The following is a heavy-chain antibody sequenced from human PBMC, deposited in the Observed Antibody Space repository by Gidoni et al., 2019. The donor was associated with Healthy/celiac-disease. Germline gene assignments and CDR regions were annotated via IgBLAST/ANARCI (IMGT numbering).Heavy chain of an antibody. J-gene: IGHJ6*02. Sequence: QVQLQQWGAGLLKPSETLSLTCAVYGGSFSGYYWSWIRQPPRKGLEWIGEINHSGSTNYNPSLKSRVTISVDTSKNQFSLKLSSVTAADTAVYYCARGRMVRGVHYYGMDVWGQGTTVTVSS. CDR2: INHSGST. CDR1: GGSFSGYY. D-gene: IGHD3-10*01. CDR3: ARGRMVRGVHYYGMDV. V-gene: IGHV4-34*01.